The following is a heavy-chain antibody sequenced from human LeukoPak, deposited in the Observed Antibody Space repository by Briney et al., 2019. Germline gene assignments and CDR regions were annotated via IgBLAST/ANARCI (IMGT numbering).Heavy chain of an antibody. J-gene: IGHJ4*02. V-gene: IGHV3-21*01. D-gene: IGHD3-9*01. CDR2: ISSSSSYI. CDR3: ARAPTILRYFDWLLESFDY. CDR1: GFTFSSYA. Sequence: PGGSLRLSCAASGFTFSSYAMHWVRQAPGKGLEWVSSISSSSSYIYYADSVKGRFTISRDNAKNSLYLQMNSLRAEDTAVYYCARAPTILRYFDWLLESFDYWGQGTLVTVSS.